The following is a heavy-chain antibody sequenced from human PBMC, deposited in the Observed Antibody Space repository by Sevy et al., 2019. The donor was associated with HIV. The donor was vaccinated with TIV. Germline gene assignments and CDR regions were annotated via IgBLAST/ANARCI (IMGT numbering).Heavy chain of an antibody. D-gene: IGHD1-26*01. V-gene: IGHV3-23*01. CDR2: ISASGGST. J-gene: IGHJ4*02. CDR3: AGAGVGAKGFDY. Sequence: GGSLRLSCAASGIIFKSYVMSWVRQAPGKGLEWLSGISASGGSTYYADSVKGRFTISRDNFKSTLYLQMNILRAEDTAEYYCAGAGVGAKGFDYWGQGTLVTVSS. CDR1: GIIFKSYV.